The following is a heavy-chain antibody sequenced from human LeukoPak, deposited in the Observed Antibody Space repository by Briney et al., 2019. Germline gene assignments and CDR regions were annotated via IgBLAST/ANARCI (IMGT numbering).Heavy chain of an antibody. D-gene: IGHD4-17*01. CDR2: ISAYNGNT. V-gene: IGHV1-18*04. CDR3: ARVPDYGDYTDYFDY. CDR1: GYTFTSYG. Sequence: ASVTVSCKASGYTFTSYGISWVRQAPGQGLEWMGWISAYNGNTNYAQKLQGRVTMTTDTSTSTAYMELRSLRSDDTAVYYCARVPDYGDYTDYFDYWGQGTLVTVSS. J-gene: IGHJ4*02.